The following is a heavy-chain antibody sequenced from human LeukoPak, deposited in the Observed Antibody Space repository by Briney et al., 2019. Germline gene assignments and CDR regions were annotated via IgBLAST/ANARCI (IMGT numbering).Heavy chain of an antibody. V-gene: IGHV3-30*18. CDR3: VKADSGYYR. CDR2: ISFDGSDE. J-gene: IGHJ5*02. D-gene: IGHD3-22*01. Sequence: AGGSLRLSCAASGFTFNDYGMHWVRQAPGKGLEWVAVISFDGSDEFYADSVKGRFTIFRDNFKNTLYLQLNSLRVEDTAIYYCVKADSGYYRWGQGTLVTVSS. CDR1: GFTFNDYG.